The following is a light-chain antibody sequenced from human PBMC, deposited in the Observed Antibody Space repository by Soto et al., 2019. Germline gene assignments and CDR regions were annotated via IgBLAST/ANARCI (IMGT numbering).Light chain of an antibody. Sequence: DIQMTQSPSSLSASVGDRVTITCRASQSISTYLNWYGQKPGKAPNLLIYGASSLHSGVPSRFSGSGSGTDFPLIISGLQPEDFATYYCQQSFSTPYTFGQGTKLEIK. CDR2: GAS. J-gene: IGKJ2*01. CDR3: QQSFSTPYT. CDR1: QSISTY. V-gene: IGKV1-39*01.